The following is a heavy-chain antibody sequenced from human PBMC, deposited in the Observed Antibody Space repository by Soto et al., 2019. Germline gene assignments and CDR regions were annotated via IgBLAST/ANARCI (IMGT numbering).Heavy chain of an antibody. CDR2: INGDGYVT. CDR3: TRDASRDSSARGWFDP. D-gene: IGHD6-13*01. CDR1: GFPFSDFA. V-gene: IGHV3-21*01. J-gene: IGHJ5*02. Sequence: PGGSLRLSCAASGFPFSDFAVTWVRQAPGKGLKWVSTINGDGYVTHYVDSVKGRFTISRDNAKNSLHLQMNSLRAEDTAVYYCTRDASRDSSARGWFDPWGPGTLVTVS.